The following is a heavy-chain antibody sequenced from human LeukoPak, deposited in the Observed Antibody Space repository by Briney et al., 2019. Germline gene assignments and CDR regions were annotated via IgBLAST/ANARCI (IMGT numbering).Heavy chain of an antibody. V-gene: IGHV4-4*09. CDR1: GGSISSYY. CDR2: IYTSGST. J-gene: IGHJ5*02. D-gene: IGHD5-24*01. CDR3: AGGGRDGYSDGFDP. Sequence: PSETLSLTCTVSGGSISSYYWSWIRQPPGKGLEWIGYIYTSGSTNYNPSLKSRVTISVGTSKNQFSLKLSSVTAADTAVYYCAGGGRDGYSDGFDPWGQGTLVTVSS.